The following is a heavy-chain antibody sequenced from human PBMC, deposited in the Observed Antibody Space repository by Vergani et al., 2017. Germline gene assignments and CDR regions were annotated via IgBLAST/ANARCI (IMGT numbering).Heavy chain of an antibody. CDR3: ARDIGAAAGTGY. CDR2: IIPILGIA. V-gene: IGHV1-69*04. D-gene: IGHD6-13*01. CDR1: GGTFSSYT. J-gene: IGHJ4*02. Sequence: QVQLVHSGAEVKKPGSSVKVSCKASGGTFSSYTVSWVRQAPGQGLEWMGRIIPILGIANYAQKFQGRVTITADKSTSTAYMELSSLRSEDTAVYYCARDIGAAAGTGYWGQGTLVTVSS.